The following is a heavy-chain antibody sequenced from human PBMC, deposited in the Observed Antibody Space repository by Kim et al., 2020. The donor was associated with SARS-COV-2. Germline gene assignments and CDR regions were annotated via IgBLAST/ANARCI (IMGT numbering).Heavy chain of an antibody. CDR3: ARDGGLLWFGESYWFDP. Sequence: ASVKVSCKASGYTFTSYAMHWVRQAPGQRLEWMGWINAGNGNTKYSQKFQGRVTITRDTSASTAYMELSSLRSEDTAVYYCARDGGLLWFGESYWFDPWGQGTLVTVSS. CDR2: INAGNGNT. D-gene: IGHD3-10*01. J-gene: IGHJ5*02. V-gene: IGHV1-3*01. CDR1: GYTFTSYA.